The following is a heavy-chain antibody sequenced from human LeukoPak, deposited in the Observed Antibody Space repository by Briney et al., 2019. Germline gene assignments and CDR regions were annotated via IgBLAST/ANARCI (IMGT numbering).Heavy chain of an antibody. CDR2: INHSGST. J-gene: IGHJ5*02. D-gene: IGHD6-13*01. V-gene: IGHV4-34*01. CDR1: GGSFSGYY. Sequence: SETLSLTCAVYGGSFSGYYWSWIRQPPGKGLEWIGEINHSGSTNYNPSLKSRVTISVDTSKNQFSLKLNSVTAADTAVYYCARLRQQLLAWFDPWGQGTLVTVSS. CDR3: ARLRQQLLAWFDP.